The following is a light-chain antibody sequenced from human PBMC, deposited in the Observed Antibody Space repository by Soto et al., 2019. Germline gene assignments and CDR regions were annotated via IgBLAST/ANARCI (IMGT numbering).Light chain of an antibody. J-gene: IGLJ3*02. Sequence: NFMLTQPHSVSESPGKTVTISCTRSSGSIASNYVQWYQQRPGSAPTTVIYEDNQRPSGVPDRFSGSIDSSSNSASLTISGLKTEDEADYYFQSYDSSLRGVFGGGTKLTVL. V-gene: IGLV6-57*03. CDR3: QSYDSSLRGV. CDR2: EDN. CDR1: SGSIASNY.